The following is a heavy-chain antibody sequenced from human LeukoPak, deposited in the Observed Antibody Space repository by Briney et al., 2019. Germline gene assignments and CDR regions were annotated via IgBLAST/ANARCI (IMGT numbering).Heavy chain of an antibody. Sequence: GGSLRLSCAASGFTFSSYGMHWVRQAPGKGLEWVAVIWYDGSNKYYADSVKGRFTISRDNSKNTLYLQMNSLRAEDTAVYYCGVVPAAISGYGMDVWGQGTTVTVSS. D-gene: IGHD2-2*02. J-gene: IGHJ6*02. CDR2: IWYDGSNK. CDR3: GVVPAAISGYGMDV. V-gene: IGHV3-33*01. CDR1: GFTFSSYG.